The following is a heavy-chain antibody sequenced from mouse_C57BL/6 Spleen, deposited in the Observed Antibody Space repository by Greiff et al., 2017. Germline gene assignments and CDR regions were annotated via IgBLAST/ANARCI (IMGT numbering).Heavy chain of an antibody. D-gene: IGHD1-1*01. CDR1: GYTFTSYW. J-gene: IGHJ1*03. CDR2: IDPSDSYT. V-gene: IGHV1-69*01. CDR3: ARSDYGNFDV. Sequence: QVQLQQPGAELVMPGASVKLSCKASGYTFTSYWMHWVKQRPGQGLEWIGEIDPSDSYTNYNQKFKGKSTLTVDKSSSTAYMQLSSLTSEDSAVYYCARSDYGNFDVWGTGTTVTVSS.